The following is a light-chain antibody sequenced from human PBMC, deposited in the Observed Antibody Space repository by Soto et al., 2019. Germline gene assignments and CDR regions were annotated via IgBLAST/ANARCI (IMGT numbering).Light chain of an antibody. CDR2: DVT. Sequence: QSALTQPRSVSGSPGQSVTISCTGTSSDVGGYNCVSWYQQHPGKAPQPIIYDVTQRPSGVPDRFSGSKSGNTTSLSISGLQAEDEADYYCCSHSASYTFVFGTGTKATVL. CDR3: CSHSASYTFV. CDR1: SSDVGGYNC. J-gene: IGLJ1*01. V-gene: IGLV2-11*01.